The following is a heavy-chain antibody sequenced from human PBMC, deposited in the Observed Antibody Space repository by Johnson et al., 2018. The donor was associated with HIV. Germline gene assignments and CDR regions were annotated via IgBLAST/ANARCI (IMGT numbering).Heavy chain of an antibody. CDR3: TTGTSWYGALTFDI. CDR1: GFIFSNAW. CDR2: IKNKADGGTT. D-gene: IGHD3-10*01. Sequence: VQLVESGGVVVQPGGSLRLSCAASGFIFSNAWMSWVRRAPGKGLEWAGHIKNKADGGTTEYAAHVKGRFTISRDDSKNMLYLQINSLKTEDTGLYYCTTGTSWYGALTFDIWGQGTMVTVSS. V-gene: IGHV3-15*01. J-gene: IGHJ3*02.